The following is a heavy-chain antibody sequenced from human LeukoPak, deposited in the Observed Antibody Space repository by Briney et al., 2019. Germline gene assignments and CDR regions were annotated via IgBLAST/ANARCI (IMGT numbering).Heavy chain of an antibody. CDR2: ISISSSNI. CDR1: GFRVSGYD. CDR3: AREVYYDSSGYYPFGY. D-gene: IGHD3-22*01. Sequence: GGSLRLSCAASGFRVSGYDLNWIRQAPGKGLEWIAYISISSSNIHYADSVRGRFTISRDNANNSLYLQLSSLRVEDTAVYYCAREVYYDSSGYYPFGYWGQGTLVTVSS. J-gene: IGHJ4*02. V-gene: IGHV3-11*06.